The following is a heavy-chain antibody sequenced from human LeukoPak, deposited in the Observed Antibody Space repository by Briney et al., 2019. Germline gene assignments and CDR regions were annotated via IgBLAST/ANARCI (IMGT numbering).Heavy chain of an antibody. J-gene: IGHJ4*02. V-gene: IGHV3-9*03. CDR2: ISWNSGSI. CDR1: GFTFDDYA. Sequence: PGGSLRLSCAASGFTFDDYAMHWVRQAPGKGLEWVSGISWNSGSIGYADSVKGRFTISRDNAKNSLYLQMNSLRAEDMALYYCAKDLASYQQLGFDYWGQGTLVTVSS. D-gene: IGHD6-13*01. CDR3: AKDLASYQQLGFDY.